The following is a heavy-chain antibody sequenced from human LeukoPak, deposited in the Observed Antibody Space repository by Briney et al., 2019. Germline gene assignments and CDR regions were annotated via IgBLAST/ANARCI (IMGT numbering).Heavy chain of an antibody. V-gene: IGHV3-66*02. J-gene: IGHJ4*02. Sequence: GGSLRLSCAASGFTVSSNYMSWVRQAPGKGLEWVSVIYSGGSTYYADSVKGRFTISRDNSKNTLYLQMNSLRAEDTAVDYCASGKSMGGHYNYDSSWAYWGQGTLVTVSS. CDR1: GFTVSSNY. CDR3: ASGKSMGGHYNYDSSWAY. D-gene: IGHD3-22*01. CDR2: IYSGGST.